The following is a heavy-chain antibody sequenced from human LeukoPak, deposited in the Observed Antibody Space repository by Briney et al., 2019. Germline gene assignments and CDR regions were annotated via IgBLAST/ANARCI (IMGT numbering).Heavy chain of an antibody. CDR2: ISGSGGST. Sequence: PGGSLRLSCAASGFTFSSYAMSWVRQAPGKGLEWVSAISGSGGSTYYADSVKGRFTISRDNSKSTLYLQMNSLRAEDTAVYYCAKDPLVVVIAIEDYWGQGTLVTVSS. D-gene: IGHD2-21*01. V-gene: IGHV3-23*01. CDR1: GFTFSSYA. CDR3: AKDPLVVVIAIEDY. J-gene: IGHJ4*02.